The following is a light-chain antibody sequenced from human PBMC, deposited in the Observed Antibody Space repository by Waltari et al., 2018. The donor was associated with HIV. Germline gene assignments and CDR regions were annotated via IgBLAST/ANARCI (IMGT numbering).Light chain of an antibody. CDR3: QQRSNWPGIT. J-gene: IGKJ5*01. CDR2: DAS. CDR1: QSVSSY. V-gene: IGKV3-11*01. Sequence: EIVLTQSPATLSLSPVERATLSCRASQSVSSYLAWCQQKPGQAPRLLIYDASNRATGIPARFSDSGSVTDFTLTISSLEPEDFAVYYCQQRSNWPGITFGQGTRLEIK.